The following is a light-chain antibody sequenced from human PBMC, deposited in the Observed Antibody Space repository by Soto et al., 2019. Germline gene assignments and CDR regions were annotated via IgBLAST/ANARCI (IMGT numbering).Light chain of an antibody. Sequence: QSALTQPASVSGSPGQSIAISCTGHISDDGGYNYVSWYSQHAGKAPKLMIYDVSNRPSGVSNRFSGSKSGNTASLTISGLQAEHEADYYCSSYTSSSTLVVFGGGTKLTVL. V-gene: IGLV2-14*01. CDR1: ISDDGGYNY. J-gene: IGLJ2*01. CDR2: DVS. CDR3: SSYTSSSTLVV.